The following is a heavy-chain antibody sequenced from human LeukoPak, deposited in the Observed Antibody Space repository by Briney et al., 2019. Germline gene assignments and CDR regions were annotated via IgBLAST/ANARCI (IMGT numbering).Heavy chain of an antibody. J-gene: IGHJ5*02. V-gene: IGHV7-4-1*02. CDR2: INTNTGNP. CDR1: GYTFTSYA. D-gene: IGHD3-22*01. Sequence: GASVKVSCKASGYTFTSYAMNWVRQAPGQGLEWMGWINTNTGNPTYAQGFTGRFVFSLDTSVSTAYLQISSLKAEDTAVYYCARAVGGGYYDSSGYYYPIGWFDPWGQGTLVTVSS. CDR3: ARAVGGGYYDSSGYYYPIGWFDP.